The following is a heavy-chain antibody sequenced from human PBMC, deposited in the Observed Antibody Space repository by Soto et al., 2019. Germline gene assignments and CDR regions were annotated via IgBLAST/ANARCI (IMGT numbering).Heavy chain of an antibody. D-gene: IGHD1-26*01. V-gene: IGHV3-43*02. Sequence: GGSLRLSCAASGFTFDDYAMHWVRQAPGKGLEWVSLISGDGGSTYYADSVKGGFTISRDNSKNSLYLQMISLRTEDTDLYACYKDSRGRSGFYCGMDVWGQGTTVTVSS. CDR3: YKDSRGRSGFYCGMDV. CDR2: ISGDGGST. J-gene: IGHJ6*02. CDR1: GFTFDDYA.